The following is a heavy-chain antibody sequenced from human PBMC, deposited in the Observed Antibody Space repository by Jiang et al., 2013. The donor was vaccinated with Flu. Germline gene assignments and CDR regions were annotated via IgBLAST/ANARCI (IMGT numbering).Heavy chain of an antibody. V-gene: IGHV4-34*01. D-gene: IGHD6-13*01. CDR2: INHSGST. CDR3: ARGPGARWGWGTSSWYSYLFDY. J-gene: IGHJ4*02. Sequence: KPSETLSLTCAVYGGSFSGYYWSWIRQPPGKGLEWIGEINHSGSTNYNPSLKSRVTISVDTSKNQFSLKLSSVTAADTAVYYCARGPGARWGWGTSSWYSYLFDYWGQGTLVTVSS. CDR1: GGSFSGYY.